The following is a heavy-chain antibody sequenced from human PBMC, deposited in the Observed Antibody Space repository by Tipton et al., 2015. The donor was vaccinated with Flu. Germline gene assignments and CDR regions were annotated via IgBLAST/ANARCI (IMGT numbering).Heavy chain of an antibody. V-gene: IGHV3-66*02. D-gene: IGHD3-10*01. CDR1: GFTVSSNY. J-gene: IGHJ3*02. Sequence: GSLRLSCAASGFTVSSNYMSWVRQAPGKGLEWVSVIYSGGSTYYADSVKGRFTISRDNSKNTLYLQMNSLRAEDTAVYCCASNYYGSGSYYDAFDIWGQGTMVTVSS. CDR2: IYSGGST. CDR3: ASNYYGSGSYYDAFDI.